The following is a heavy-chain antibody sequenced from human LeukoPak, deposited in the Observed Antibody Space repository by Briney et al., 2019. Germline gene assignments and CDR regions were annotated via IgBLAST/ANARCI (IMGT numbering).Heavy chain of an antibody. CDR1: GFIFSNYY. V-gene: IGHV3-74*01. D-gene: IGHD3-10*01. J-gene: IGHJ6*03. CDR2: IKNAGSDT. CDR3: ARGGYGHNMDV. Sequence: GGSLRLSCVGSGFIFSNYYMYWVRQAPGKGLVWVSRIKNAGSDTIYADSVKGRFTISRDNAKNTVYLQMNRLRAEDTAVYYCARGGYGHNMDVWGEGTTVTVSS.